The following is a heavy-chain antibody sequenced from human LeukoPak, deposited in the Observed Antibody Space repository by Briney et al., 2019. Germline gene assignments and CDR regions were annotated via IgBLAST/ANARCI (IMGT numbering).Heavy chain of an antibody. D-gene: IGHD2-2*01. V-gene: IGHV3-30-3*01. Sequence: GGSLRLSCAASGFTFSSYAMHWVRQAPGKGLEWVAVISYDGSNKYYADSVKGRFTISRDNSKNTLYLQMNSLRAEDTAVYYCARDLYCSSTGCYAPFDYWGQGTLVTVSS. J-gene: IGHJ4*02. CDR2: ISYDGSNK. CDR1: GFTFSSYA. CDR3: ARDLYCSSTGCYAPFDY.